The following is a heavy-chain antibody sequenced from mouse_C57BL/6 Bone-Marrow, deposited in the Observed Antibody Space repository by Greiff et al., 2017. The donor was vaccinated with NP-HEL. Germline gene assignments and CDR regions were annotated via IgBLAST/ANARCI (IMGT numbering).Heavy chain of an antibody. CDR1: GFNIKDDY. D-gene: IGHD1-1*01. CDR2: IDPENGDT. V-gene: IGHV14-4*01. CDR3: TSPFTVVAPYYAMDY. Sequence: DVKLQESGAELVRPGASVKLSCTASGFNIKDDYMHWVKQRPEQGLEWIGWIDPENGDTEYASKFQGKATITADTSSNTAYLQLSSLTSEDTAVYYCTSPFTVVAPYYAMDYWGQGTSVTVSS. J-gene: IGHJ4*01.